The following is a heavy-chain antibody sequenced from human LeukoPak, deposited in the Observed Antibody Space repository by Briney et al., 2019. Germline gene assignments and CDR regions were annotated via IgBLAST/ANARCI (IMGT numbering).Heavy chain of an antibody. Sequence: PSETLSLTCTVSGGSISSYYWSWIRQPPGKGLEWIGYIYYSGSTNYNPSLKSRVTISVDTSKNQFSLKLSSVTAADTAVYYCAREEGSSSGTRDAFDIWGQGTMVTVSS. CDR3: AREEGSSSGTRDAFDI. V-gene: IGHV4-59*12. CDR1: GGSISSYY. CDR2: IYYSGST. J-gene: IGHJ3*02. D-gene: IGHD6-13*01.